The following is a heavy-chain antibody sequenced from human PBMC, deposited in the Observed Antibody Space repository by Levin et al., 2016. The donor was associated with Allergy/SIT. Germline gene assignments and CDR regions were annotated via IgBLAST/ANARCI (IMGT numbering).Heavy chain of an antibody. CDR2: INPSGGST. D-gene: IGHD4-17*01. Sequence: WVRQAPGQGLEWMGIINPSGGSTSYAQKFQGRVTMTRDTSTSTVYMELSSLRSEDTAVYYCASGGDSTFDYWGQGTLVTVSS. CDR3: ASGGDSTFDY. J-gene: IGHJ4*02. V-gene: IGHV1-46*03.